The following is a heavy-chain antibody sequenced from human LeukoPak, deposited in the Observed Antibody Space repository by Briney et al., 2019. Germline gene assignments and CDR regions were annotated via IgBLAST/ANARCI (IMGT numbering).Heavy chain of an antibody. V-gene: IGHV3-74*01. CDR2: INSDGTSS. D-gene: IGHD6-19*01. CDR1: GFTFSSYW. CDR3: ARDAYSSVES. Sequence: PGGSLRLSCAASGFTFSSYWMHWVRQTPGKGLVWVSRINSDGTSSTYADSVKGRFTISRDSAKNTLYLQMNSLRAEDTAVYYCARDAYSSVESWGQGTLVTVSS. J-gene: IGHJ4*02.